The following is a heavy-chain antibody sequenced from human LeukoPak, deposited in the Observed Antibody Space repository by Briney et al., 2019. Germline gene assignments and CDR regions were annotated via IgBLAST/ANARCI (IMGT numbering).Heavy chain of an antibody. CDR3: ARDNPYGPLDY. CDR1: GYTFASSG. D-gene: IGHD4-17*01. J-gene: IGHJ4*02. Sequence: WASVKVSCTASGYTFASSGMSWVRQAPGHGLEWMAWISAHNGDTKYAQDFQGRVTMTTYTSTSTDNMELKSLRSDDTAVYYCARDNPYGPLDYWGQGTLVTVSS. V-gene: IGHV1-18*01. CDR2: ISAHNGDT.